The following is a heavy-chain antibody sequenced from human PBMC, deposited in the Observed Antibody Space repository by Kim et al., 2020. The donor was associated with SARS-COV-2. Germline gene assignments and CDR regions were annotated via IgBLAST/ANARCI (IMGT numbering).Heavy chain of an antibody. D-gene: IGHD6-13*01. Sequence: QKFKGRVTMTRDTSTSTVYMELSSLRSEDTAVYYCARDNKAWYVGYYFDYWGQGTLVTVSS. CDR3: ARDNKAWYVGYYFDY. V-gene: IGHV1-46*01. J-gene: IGHJ4*02.